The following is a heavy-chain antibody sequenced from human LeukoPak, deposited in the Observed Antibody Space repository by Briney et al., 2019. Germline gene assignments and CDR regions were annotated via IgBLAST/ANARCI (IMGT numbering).Heavy chain of an antibody. CDR1: GGTFSSYA. CDR2: IIPIFGTA. CDR3: ARGSPTGSGSYRGNAFDI. V-gene: IGHV1-69*13. Sequence: LVKVSCKASGGTFSSYAISWVRQAPGQGLEWMGGIIPIFGTANYAQKFQGRVTITADESTSTAYMELSSLRSEDTAVYYCARGSPTGSGSYRGNAFDIWGQGTMVTVSS. J-gene: IGHJ3*02. D-gene: IGHD1-26*01.